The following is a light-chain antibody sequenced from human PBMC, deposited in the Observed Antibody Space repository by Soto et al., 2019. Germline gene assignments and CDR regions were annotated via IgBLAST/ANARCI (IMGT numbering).Light chain of an antibody. J-gene: IGKJ5*01. CDR3: QQLNSFPIT. V-gene: IGKV1-9*01. Sequence: DIQLTQAPSFLSASAGDRVSITCRASQAISSYLAWYQQKPGRAPKLLIYAASTLQSGVPSRFSGSGSGTEFTHTITSLQPEDFATYYCQQLNSFPITFGQGTRLEIK. CDR2: AAS. CDR1: QAISSY.